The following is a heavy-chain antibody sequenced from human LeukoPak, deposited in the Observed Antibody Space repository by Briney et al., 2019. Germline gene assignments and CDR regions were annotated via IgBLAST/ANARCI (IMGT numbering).Heavy chain of an antibody. CDR3: ARFHSGPGSWYVLWYFDL. Sequence: PSETLSLTCTVSGGSVSIYYWSWIRQPPGEGVGWIGYIYNSESTKYNSSLESRVTLSVDTSKNQLFLKMTSVNAQQPAVYYCARFHSGPGSWYVLWYFDLWGRGTLVTVSS. CDR2: IYNSEST. V-gene: IGHV4-4*09. CDR1: GGSVSIYY. D-gene: IGHD2-15*01. J-gene: IGHJ2*01.